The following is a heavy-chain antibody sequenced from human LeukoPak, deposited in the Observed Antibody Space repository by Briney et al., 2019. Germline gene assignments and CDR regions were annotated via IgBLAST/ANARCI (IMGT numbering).Heavy chain of an antibody. CDR1: GGSISSYY. Sequence: PSETRSLTCTVSGGSISSYYWSWIRQPPGKGLEWIGYIYYSGSTNYNLSLKSRVTISVDTSKNQFSLKLSSVTAADTAVYYCARHGPVGVRGDWIGPWGKGTLVTVSS. CDR3: ARHGPVGVRGDWIGP. V-gene: IGHV4-59*08. CDR2: IYYSGST. J-gene: IGHJ5*02. D-gene: IGHD3-22*01.